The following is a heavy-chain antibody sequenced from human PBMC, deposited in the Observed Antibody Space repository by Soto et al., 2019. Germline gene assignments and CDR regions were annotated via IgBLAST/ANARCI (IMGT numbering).Heavy chain of an antibody. Sequence: SETLSLTCTVSGGSISSYYWSWIRQPAGKGLEWIGRIYTSGSTNYNPSLKSRVTMSVDTSKNQFSLKLSSVTAADTAVYYCASGYYDSSGYYYGDAFDIWGQGTMVAVSS. CDR2: IYTSGST. D-gene: IGHD3-22*01. CDR3: ASGYYDSSGYYYGDAFDI. J-gene: IGHJ3*02. CDR1: GGSISSYY. V-gene: IGHV4-4*07.